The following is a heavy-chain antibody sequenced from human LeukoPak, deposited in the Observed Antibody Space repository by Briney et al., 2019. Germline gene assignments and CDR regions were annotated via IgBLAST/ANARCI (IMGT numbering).Heavy chain of an antibody. Sequence: PWETLSLTCTASGGSVSSGSYYWIWNRQPPGKGLEWIGSIYYSGSTNYNPSLKSRVTISVDTSKNQFSLKLSSVTAADTAVYYCARDSYGDLNYWGQGTLVTVSS. CDR1: GGSVSSGSYY. V-gene: IGHV4-61*01. CDR2: IYYSGST. CDR3: ARDSYGDLNY. J-gene: IGHJ4*02. D-gene: IGHD4-17*01.